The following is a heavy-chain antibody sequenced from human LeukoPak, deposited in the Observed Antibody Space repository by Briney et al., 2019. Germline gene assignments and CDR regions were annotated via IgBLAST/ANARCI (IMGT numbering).Heavy chain of an antibody. J-gene: IGHJ3*02. CDR2: IYTSGST. CDR1: GASISSYY. Sequence: PSETLSLTCTVSGASISSYYWSWIRQPAGKGLEWIGRIYTSGSTNYNPSLESRITMSVDTSNNQFSLKLSSVTAADTAVYYCARCSGNYYNAFDIWGQGTMVTVSS. D-gene: IGHD1-26*01. V-gene: IGHV4-4*07. CDR3: ARCSGNYYNAFDI.